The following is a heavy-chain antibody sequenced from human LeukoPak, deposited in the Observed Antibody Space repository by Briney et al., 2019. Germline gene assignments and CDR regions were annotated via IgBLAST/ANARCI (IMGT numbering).Heavy chain of an antibody. D-gene: IGHD2-2*01. CDR1: GGSTSSYY. J-gene: IGHJ5*02. V-gene: IGHV4-4*07. CDR3: ARDQLVVVPAANNWFDP. Sequence: SETLSLTCTVSGGSTSSYYWSWIRQPAGKGLEWIGRIYTSGSTNYNPSLKSRVTMSVDTSKNQFSLKLSSVTAADTAVYYCARDQLVVVPAANNWFDPWGQGTLVTVSS. CDR2: IYTSGST.